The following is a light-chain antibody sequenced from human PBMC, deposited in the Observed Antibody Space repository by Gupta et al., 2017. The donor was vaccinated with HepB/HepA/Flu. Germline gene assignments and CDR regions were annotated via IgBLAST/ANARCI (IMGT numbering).Light chain of an antibody. J-gene: IGLJ2*01. CDR1: NLRNKY. CDR3: QAWDISTAV. CDR2: QDS. V-gene: IGLV3-1*01. Sequence: SYELTQPPSVSVSPGQTASITCSGDNLRNKYVFWYQQKPGQSPVVVMYQDSQRPSKIPERFSCSNSGNTATLTISGTQAMDEADYYCQAWDISTAVFGGGTKLTVL.